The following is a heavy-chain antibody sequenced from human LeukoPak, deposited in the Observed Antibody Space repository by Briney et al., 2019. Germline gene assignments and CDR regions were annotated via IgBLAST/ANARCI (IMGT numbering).Heavy chain of an antibody. Sequence: GASVKVSCKVSGYTLTELSMHWVRQAPGQGLEWMGWINPNSGGTNYAQKFQGRVTMTRDTSISTAYMELSRLRSDDTAVYYCARGGGGFGEFVPYYFDYWGQGTLVTVSS. V-gene: IGHV1-2*02. J-gene: IGHJ4*02. CDR2: INPNSGGT. D-gene: IGHD3-10*01. CDR1: GYTLTELS. CDR3: ARGGGGFGEFVPYYFDY.